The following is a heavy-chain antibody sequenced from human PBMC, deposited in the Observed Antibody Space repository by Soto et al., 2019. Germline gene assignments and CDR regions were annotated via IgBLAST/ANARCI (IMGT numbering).Heavy chain of an antibody. CDR1: GFTFSKYV. CDR3: AKSLGYCGGGSCYTYYYYMDV. D-gene: IGHD2-15*01. Sequence: GGSLRLSCAASGFTFSKYVLSWVRQAPGKGLEWVSAISGGGVSTYYADSVKGRFTISRDNSKNTLFLQMNSLRAEDTALYYCAKSLGYCGGGSCYTYYYYMDVWGKGTTVTVSS. V-gene: IGHV3-23*01. J-gene: IGHJ6*03. CDR2: ISGGGVST.